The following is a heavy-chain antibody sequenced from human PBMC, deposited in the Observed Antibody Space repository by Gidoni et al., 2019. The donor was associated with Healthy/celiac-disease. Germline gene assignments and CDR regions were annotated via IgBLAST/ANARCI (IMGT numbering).Heavy chain of an antibody. Sequence: QVQLVQSGAEVKKPGASVKVSCKASGYTFTGYYMHWVRQAPGQGLEWMGWINPNSGGTNYAQKFQGWVTMTRDTSISTAYMELSRLRSDDTAVYYCARAYCSSTSCPIDAFDIWGQGTMVTVSS. CDR1: GYTFTGYY. J-gene: IGHJ3*02. CDR2: INPNSGGT. D-gene: IGHD2-2*01. CDR3: ARAYCSSTSCPIDAFDI. V-gene: IGHV1-2*04.